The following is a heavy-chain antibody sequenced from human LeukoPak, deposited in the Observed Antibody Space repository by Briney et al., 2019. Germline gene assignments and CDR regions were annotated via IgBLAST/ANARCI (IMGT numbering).Heavy chain of an antibody. Sequence: GGSLRLSCAASGFTFSSYAMSWVRQAPGKGLVWVSRINGDGGSTTYADSVKGRFTISRDNAKNTLYLQMNSLRAEDTAVYYCARGPYYFDYWGQGTLVTVSS. CDR1: GFTFSSYA. V-gene: IGHV3-74*01. J-gene: IGHJ4*02. CDR3: ARGPYYFDY. CDR2: INGDGGST.